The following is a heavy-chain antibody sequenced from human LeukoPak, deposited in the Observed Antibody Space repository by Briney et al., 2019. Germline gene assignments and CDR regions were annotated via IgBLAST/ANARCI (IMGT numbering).Heavy chain of an antibody. CDR1: GFTFSGSA. CDR2: IRSKASNYAT. CDR3: AKDGPEQWLVNMDV. V-gene: IGHV3-73*01. J-gene: IGHJ6*03. Sequence: GGSLRLSCAASGFTFSGSAMHWVRQASGKGLEWVGRIRSKASNYATAYAASVKGRFTISRDDSKNTAYLQMNSLRAEDTAVYYCAKDGPEQWLVNMDVWGKGTTVTISS. D-gene: IGHD6-19*01.